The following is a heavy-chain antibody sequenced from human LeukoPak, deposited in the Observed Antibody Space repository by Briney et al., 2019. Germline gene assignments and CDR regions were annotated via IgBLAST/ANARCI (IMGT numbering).Heavy chain of an antibody. CDR1: GGSISIYY. CDR2: IYYIVST. CDR3: ARQGLWFGELDNWFDP. J-gene: IGHJ5*02. Sequence: PSQTLSLTCTVAGGSISIYYGSWIRHPPGRGLGWIGYIYYIVSTNNNPSLKARVPISVDTSKNQFSLKLSSVTAADTAVYYCARQGLWFGELDNWFDPWGQGTLVTVSS. V-gene: IGHV4-59*08. D-gene: IGHD3-10*01.